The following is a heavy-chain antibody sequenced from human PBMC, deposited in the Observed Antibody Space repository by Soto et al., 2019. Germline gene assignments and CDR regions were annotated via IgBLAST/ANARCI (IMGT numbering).Heavy chain of an antibody. CDR1: GISVSTSDYY. Sequence: SETLSLTCTVSGISVSTSDYYWGWIRQPPGKGLEWIGSIYYSGSTYYNPSLKSRVTISVDTSKNQFSLKLSSVTAADTAVYYCARLWGYSSSDDEYGMDVWGQGTTVTVSS. J-gene: IGHJ6*02. V-gene: IGHV4-39*01. D-gene: IGHD6-6*01. CDR3: ARLWGYSSSDDEYGMDV. CDR2: IYYSGST.